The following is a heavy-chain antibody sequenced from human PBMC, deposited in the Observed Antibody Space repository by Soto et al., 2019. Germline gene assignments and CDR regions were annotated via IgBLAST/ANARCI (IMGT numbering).Heavy chain of an antibody. J-gene: IGHJ4*02. CDR3: AKAYITMIVVVNQGIDY. CDR2: ISYDGSNK. V-gene: IGHV3-30*18. D-gene: IGHD3-22*01. CDR1: GFTFSSYG. Sequence: GGPTSHSCSASGFTFSSYGMHWVRHAPGKGLEWVAVISYDGSNKYYADSVKGRFTISRDNSKNTLYLQMNSLRAEDTAVYYWAKAYITMIVVVNQGIDYWGQGTPVTVSS.